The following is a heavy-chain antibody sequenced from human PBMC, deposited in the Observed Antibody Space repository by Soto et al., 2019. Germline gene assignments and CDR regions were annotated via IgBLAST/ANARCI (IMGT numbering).Heavy chain of an antibody. Sequence: QVQLVQSGAEVKKPGSSVKVSCKASGGTFSSYTISWVRQAPGQGLEWMGRIIPILGIANDAQKFQGSVTITADKSTSTAYLELSSMRSEDTAVYYCARGTNYYDSSGYTFDYWGQGTLVTVSS. CDR2: IIPILGIA. D-gene: IGHD3-22*01. J-gene: IGHJ4*02. V-gene: IGHV1-69*02. CDR3: ARGTNYYDSSGYTFDY. CDR1: GGTFSSYT.